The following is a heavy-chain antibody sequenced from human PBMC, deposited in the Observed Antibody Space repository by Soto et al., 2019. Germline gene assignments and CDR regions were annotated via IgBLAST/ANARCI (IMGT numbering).Heavy chain of an antibody. CDR1: CLSFIGYY. V-gene: IGHV4-34*01. Sequence: SDTLSLTCTFYCLSFIGYYWIWIRQPPGQGLEWIGEINHSGDTNYNASLQSRLTVSVDASKYQFSLNLTSVTAADTAVYYCARARMATFDFWGQGTLVTVS. J-gene: IGHJ4*02. CDR3: ARARMATFDF. CDR2: INHSGDT. D-gene: IGHD5-12*01.